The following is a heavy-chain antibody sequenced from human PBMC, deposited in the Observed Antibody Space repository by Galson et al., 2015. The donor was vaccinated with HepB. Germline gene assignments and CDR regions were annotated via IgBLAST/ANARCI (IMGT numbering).Heavy chain of an antibody. J-gene: IGHJ4*02. CDR3: AKGYGIFDR. CDR2: ITSRGDNT. D-gene: IGHD5-18*01. Sequence: SLRLSCAASGFTFGDTAMTWVRQAPGKGPEWVSGITSRGDNTFYTDSVKGRFSISRDNSKNMLFLQMSGLRAEDTAIYYCAKGYGIFDRWGQGILVTVSS. CDR1: GFTFGDTA. V-gene: IGHV3-23*01.